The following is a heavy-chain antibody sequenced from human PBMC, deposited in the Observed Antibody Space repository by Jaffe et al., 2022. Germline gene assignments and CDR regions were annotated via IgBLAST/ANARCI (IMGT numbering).Heavy chain of an antibody. D-gene: IGHD3-3*01. V-gene: IGHV3-30*02. J-gene: IGHJ4*02. CDR3: AKDREWHSQNLYYFDY. CDR1: GFTFSSYG. CDR2: IRYDGSNK. Sequence: QVQLVESGGGVVQPGGSLRLSCAASGFTFSSYGMHWVRQAPGKGLEWVAFIRYDGSNKYYADSVKGRFTISRDNSKNTLYLQMNSLRAEDTAVYYCAKDREWHSQNLYYFDYWGQGTLVTVSS.